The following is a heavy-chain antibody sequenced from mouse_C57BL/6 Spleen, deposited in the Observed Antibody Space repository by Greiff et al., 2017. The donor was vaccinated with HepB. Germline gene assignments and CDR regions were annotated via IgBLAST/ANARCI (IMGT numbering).Heavy chain of an antibody. CDR3: ARVDDYDWFAY. CDR2: ISDGGSYN. J-gene: IGHJ3*01. V-gene: IGHV5-4*03. Sequence: EVKLVESGGGLVKPGGSLKFSCAASGFTFSSYAMSWVRQTPEKRLEWVATISDGGSYNYYPDNVKGRFTISRDNDKKNLYLQMSNLKSEDTAMYYCARVDDYDWFAYWGQGTLVTVSA. CDR1: GFTFSSYA. D-gene: IGHD2-4*01.